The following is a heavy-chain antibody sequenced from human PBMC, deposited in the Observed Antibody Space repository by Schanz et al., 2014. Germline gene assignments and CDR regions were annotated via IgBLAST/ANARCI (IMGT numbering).Heavy chain of an antibody. Sequence: QVLLVESGGGVVQPGGSLRVSCAASGFNFHYYGMHWVRQAPGKGPEWVAFIQLDGSEIYYTDSVKGRFTVSRDNSRNTLYLQMNSLRPADTAVYFCAKSYDTSGYSGFDYWGQGTLVTVSS. V-gene: IGHV3-30*02. CDR3: AKSYDTSGYSGFDY. CDR2: IQLDGSEI. J-gene: IGHJ4*02. D-gene: IGHD3-22*01. CDR1: GFNFHYYG.